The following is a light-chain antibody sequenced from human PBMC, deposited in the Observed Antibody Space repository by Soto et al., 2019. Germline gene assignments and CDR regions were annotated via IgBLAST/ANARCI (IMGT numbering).Light chain of an antibody. CDR2: EVT. CDR1: SSDVVGYNS. J-gene: IGLJ2*01. Sequence: QSALTQPPSASGSPGQSVTISCTGTSSDVVGYNSVSWYQQHPGKAPKLMIYEVTKRPSGVPDRFSGSKSGNTASLIVSGLQAEDEADYYCSSYAGSNNVVFGGGTKLTVL. CDR3: SSYAGSNNVV. V-gene: IGLV2-8*01.